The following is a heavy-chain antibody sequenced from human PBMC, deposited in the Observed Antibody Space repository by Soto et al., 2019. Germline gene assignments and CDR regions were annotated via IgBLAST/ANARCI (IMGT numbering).Heavy chain of an antibody. J-gene: IGHJ6*03. CDR2: IYYSGST. D-gene: IGHD1-7*01. CDR1: GGSISSSSYY. V-gene: IGHV4-39*01. Sequence: SETLSLTCTVSGGSISSSSYYWGWIRQPPGKGLEWIGSIYYSGSTYYNPSLKSRVTISVDTSKNQFSLKLSSVTAADTAVYYCARLSLELLSYYYYYMDVWGKGTTVTVSS. CDR3: ARLSLELLSYYYYYMDV.